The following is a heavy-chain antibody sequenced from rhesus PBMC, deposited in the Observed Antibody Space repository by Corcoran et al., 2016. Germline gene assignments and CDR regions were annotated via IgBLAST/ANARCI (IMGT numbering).Heavy chain of an antibody. D-gene: IGHD6-31*01. J-gene: IGHJ4*01. CDR3: ARRLSSAFDY. CDR1: GGSISSSYYY. Sequence: QVQLQESGPGLVKPSETLSLTCAVSGGSISSSYYYWSWIRQAPGKGLEWIGYISYSGSTSYNPSLKSRVTISRDTSKNQFSLKLSSVTAADTAVYYCARRLSSAFDYWGQGVLVTVSS. CDR2: ISYSGST. V-gene: IGHV4-122*02.